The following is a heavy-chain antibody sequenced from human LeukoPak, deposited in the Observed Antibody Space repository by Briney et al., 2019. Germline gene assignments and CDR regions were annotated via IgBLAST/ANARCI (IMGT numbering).Heavy chain of an antibody. J-gene: IGHJ4*02. Sequence: SETLSLTCTVSGDSISSSNSYRGWIRQPPGKGLEWIGSLYYSGSSYYNPSLKSRVTISVDTSKNQFSLKLSSVTAADTAVYYCARAPRESGSYYMDYWGQGTLVTVSS. D-gene: IGHD3-10*01. CDR1: GDSISSSNSY. CDR2: LYYSGSS. V-gene: IGHV4-39*07. CDR3: ARAPRESGSYYMDY.